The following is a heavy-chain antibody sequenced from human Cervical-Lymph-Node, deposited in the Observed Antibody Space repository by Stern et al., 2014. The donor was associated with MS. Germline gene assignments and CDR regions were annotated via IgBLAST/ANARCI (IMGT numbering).Heavy chain of an antibody. J-gene: IGHJ4*02. D-gene: IGHD1-26*01. Sequence: QVQLVQSGAEVKKPGASVKVSCKASGYTFTSYDINWVRQAPGQGLEWMGWMNPYSGNAVYAQKSQGRVTMTRDTSTSTAYMELTSLRSEDTAVFYCARGRELLSLDYWGQGTLVTVSS. V-gene: IGHV1-8*01. CDR1: GYTFTSYD. CDR2: MNPYSGNA. CDR3: ARGRELLSLDY.